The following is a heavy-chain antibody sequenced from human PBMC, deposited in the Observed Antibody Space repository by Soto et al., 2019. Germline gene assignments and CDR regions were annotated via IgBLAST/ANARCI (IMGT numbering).Heavy chain of an antibody. CDR1: GYTFTSYG. V-gene: IGHV1-18*01. D-gene: IGHD5-12*01. CDR3: ASLGLYSGYDSSDY. CDR2: ISAYNGNT. J-gene: IGHJ4*02. Sequence: ASVKVSCKASGYTFTSYGISWVRQAPGQGLEWMGWISAYNGNTNYAQKFQGRVTMTTDTSTSTAYMELRSLRSDDTAVYYCASLGLYSGYDSSDYWGQGTLVTVSS.